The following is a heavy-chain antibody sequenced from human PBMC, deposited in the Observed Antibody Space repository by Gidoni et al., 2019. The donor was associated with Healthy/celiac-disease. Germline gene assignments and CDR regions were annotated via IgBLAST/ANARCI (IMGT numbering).Heavy chain of an antibody. Sequence: QVQLQESGPGLVKPSQTLSLTCTVSGGSISSGSYYWSWIRQPAGKGLEWIGRIYTSGSTNYNPSLKSRVTISVDTSKNQFSLKLSSVTAADTAVYYCARELAVAGTRSFDYWGQGTLVTVSS. J-gene: IGHJ4*02. D-gene: IGHD6-19*01. CDR1: GGSISSGSYY. CDR3: ARELAVAGTRSFDY. CDR2: IYTSGST. V-gene: IGHV4-61*02.